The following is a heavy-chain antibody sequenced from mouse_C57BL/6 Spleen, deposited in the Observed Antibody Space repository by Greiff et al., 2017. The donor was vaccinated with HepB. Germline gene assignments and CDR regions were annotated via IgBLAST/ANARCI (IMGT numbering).Heavy chain of an antibody. D-gene: IGHD1-1*01. Sequence: QVQLKQSGAELARPGASVKLSCKASGYTFTSYGISWVKQRTGQGLEWIGEIYPRSGNTYYNEKFKGKATLTADKSSSTAYMELRSLTSEDSAVYFCARKGGDYGSSSSYWGQGTLVTVSA. CDR1: GYTFTSYG. J-gene: IGHJ3*01. CDR2: IYPRSGNT. V-gene: IGHV1-81*01. CDR3: ARKGGDYGSSSSY.